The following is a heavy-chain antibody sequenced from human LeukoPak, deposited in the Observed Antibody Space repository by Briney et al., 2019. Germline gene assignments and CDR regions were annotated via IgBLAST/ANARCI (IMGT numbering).Heavy chain of an antibody. D-gene: IGHD3-10*01. CDR2: ISWDGGST. V-gene: IGHV3-43D*03. CDR3: AKSPAGREYYFDY. J-gene: IGHJ4*02. CDR1: GFTFDDYA. Sequence: PGGSLRLSXAASGFTFDDYAMHWVRQAPGKGLEWVSLISWDGGSTYYADSVKGRFTISRDNSKGSLYLQMNSLRAEDTALYYCAKSPAGREYYFDYWGQGTLVTVSS.